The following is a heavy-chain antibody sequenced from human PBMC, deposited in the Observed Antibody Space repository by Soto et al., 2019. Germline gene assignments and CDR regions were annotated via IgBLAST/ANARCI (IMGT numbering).Heavy chain of an antibody. CDR2: IIPIFGTA. CDR3: ERGGELYIPRYLDG. J-gene: IGHJ6*02. CDR1: GVTFSSYA. D-gene: IGHD2-15*01. V-gene: IGHV1-69*13. Sequence: SVKVSCKASGVTFSSYAVSWVRQAPGQGLEWMGGIIPIFGTANYAQKFHGRVTITADESTSTAYMKLSNLRAEDTAVYYCERGGELYIPRYLDGWGQGTTVTVSS.